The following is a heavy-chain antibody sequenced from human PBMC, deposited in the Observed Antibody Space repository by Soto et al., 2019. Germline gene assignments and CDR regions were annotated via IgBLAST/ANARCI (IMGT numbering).Heavy chain of an antibody. J-gene: IGHJ4*02. CDR2: IVPIFGTA. Sequence: QVQLVQSGAEVKKPGSSVKVSCKASGGTFISYAISWVRQAPGQGLEWMGGIVPIFGTANYAQKFQGRVTITAYESTSTAYMALSSLRSAATAVYYCARSRPYYVMLTGPADYWGQGTLVTVSS. CDR3: ARSRPYYVMLTGPADY. V-gene: IGHV1-69*12. D-gene: IGHD3-9*01. CDR1: GGTFISYA.